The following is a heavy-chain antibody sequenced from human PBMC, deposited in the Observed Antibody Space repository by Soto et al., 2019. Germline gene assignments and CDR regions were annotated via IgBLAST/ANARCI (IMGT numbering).Heavy chain of an antibody. V-gene: IGHV3-20*04. D-gene: IGHD1-26*01. CDR1: GFTFDDYG. CDR3: VRGASLNFDY. Sequence: EVQLVESGGGVLRPGGSLRLTCAASGFTFDDYGMSWARQAPGKGLEWVSGVNWNGGSTGYADSVKGRFTISRDNAKNSLYLQMNSLRAEDTAFYYCVRGASLNFDYWGQGTLVTVSS. CDR2: VNWNGGST. J-gene: IGHJ4*02.